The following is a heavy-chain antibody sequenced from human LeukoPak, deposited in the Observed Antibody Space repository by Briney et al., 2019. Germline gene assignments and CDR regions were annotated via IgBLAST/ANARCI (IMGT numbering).Heavy chain of an antibody. CDR1: GASISSYY. J-gene: IGHJ6*04. CDR2: INTSGST. CDR3: VRDESRDV. Sequence: SETLSLTCTVSGASISSYYWSWIRQPAGKGLEWIGRINTSGSTHYNPSLKSRITRSVDTSKNQFSLKLSSVTAADTAVYYCVRDESRDVWGKGTTVTVSS. V-gene: IGHV4-4*07.